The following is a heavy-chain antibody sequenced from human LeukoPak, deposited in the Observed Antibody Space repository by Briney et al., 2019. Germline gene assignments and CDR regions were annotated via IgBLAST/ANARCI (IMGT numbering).Heavy chain of an antibody. CDR1: GFTFSSYA. CDR3: AKVYRAYSRPGSFDY. J-gene: IGHJ4*02. Sequence: GGSLRLSCAASGFTFSSYAMSWVRQAPGKGLEWVSAISGSGGSTYYADSVKGRFTISRDNSKNTLYLQMNSLRAEDTAVYYCAKVYRAYSRPGSFDYWGQGTLVSVSS. D-gene: IGHD4-11*01. CDR2: ISGSGGST. V-gene: IGHV3-23*01.